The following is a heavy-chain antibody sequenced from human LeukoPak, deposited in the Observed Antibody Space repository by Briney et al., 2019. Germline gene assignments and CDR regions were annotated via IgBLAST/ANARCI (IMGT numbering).Heavy chain of an antibody. CDR1: GYTFTGYY. D-gene: IGHD6-13*01. CDR2: IYPNSGGT. CDR3: AKDREGTSSWMTNYYYYYGMDV. Sequence: ASVKVSCKASGYTFTGYYIHWVRQAPGQGLEWMGWIYPNSGGTNYARKFRGRVTMTRDTSITTAYMELSSLRSEDTAVYYCAKDREGTSSWMTNYYYYYGMDVWGQGTTVTVSS. J-gene: IGHJ6*02. V-gene: IGHV1-2*02.